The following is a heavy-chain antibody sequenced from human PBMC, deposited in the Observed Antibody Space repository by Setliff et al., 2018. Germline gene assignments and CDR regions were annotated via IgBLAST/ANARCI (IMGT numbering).Heavy chain of an antibody. J-gene: IGHJ4*02. V-gene: IGHV1-18*01. Sequence: VASVKVSCKTSGYNFITFGISWVRQAPGQGLEWLGWIAPYNGNTDYAQKFQGRVTMTTDTSTNTAHMELRSLTSADTAIYYCTRGPGPWVVVAMPFDCWGQGTLVTVS. CDR2: IAPYNGNT. CDR1: GYNFITFG. D-gene: IGHD5-12*01. CDR3: TRGPGPWVVVAMPFDC.